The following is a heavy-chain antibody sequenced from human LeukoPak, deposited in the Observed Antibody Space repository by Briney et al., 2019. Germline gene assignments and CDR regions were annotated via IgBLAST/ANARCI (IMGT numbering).Heavy chain of an antibody. CDR3: ASRGVVVVPAAYHIDY. D-gene: IGHD2-2*01. Sequence: GGSLRLSCAASGFTFNSYAMHWVRQAPGKGLEWVAVISYDGSNKYYADSVKGRFTISRDNSKNTLYLQMNSLRAEDTAVYYCASRGVVVVPAAYHIDYWSQGTLVTVSS. V-gene: IGHV3-30-3*01. CDR2: ISYDGSNK. CDR1: GFTFNSYA. J-gene: IGHJ4*02.